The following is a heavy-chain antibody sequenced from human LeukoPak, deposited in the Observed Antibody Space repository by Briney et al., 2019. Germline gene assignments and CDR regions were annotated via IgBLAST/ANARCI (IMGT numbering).Heavy chain of an antibody. D-gene: IGHD5-12*01. V-gene: IGHV3-66*01. CDR2: ISSGGST. Sequence: GGSLRLSCAASGFTVSSDYMGWVRQAPEKGMEWVSLISSGGSTYYADSLKGRFTISRDNSKNTLYLQMNSLRAEDTAVYYCGRVGDGYNDNYWGQGTLVTVSS. CDR3: GRVGDGYNDNY. J-gene: IGHJ4*02. CDR1: GFTVSSDY.